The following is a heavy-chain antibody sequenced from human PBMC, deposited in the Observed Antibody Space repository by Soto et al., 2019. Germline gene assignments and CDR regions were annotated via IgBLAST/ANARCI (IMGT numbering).Heavy chain of an antibody. CDR2: INPSGGST. V-gene: IGHV1-46*03. Sequence: ASVKVSCKASGYTFTSYYMHWVRQAPGQGLEWMGIINPSGGSTSYAQKFQGRVTMTRDTSTSTVYMELSSLRSEDTAVYYCARGDLSLRFLENYYMDVWGKGTTVTVSS. D-gene: IGHD3-3*01. J-gene: IGHJ6*03. CDR3: ARGDLSLRFLENYYMDV. CDR1: GYTFTSYY.